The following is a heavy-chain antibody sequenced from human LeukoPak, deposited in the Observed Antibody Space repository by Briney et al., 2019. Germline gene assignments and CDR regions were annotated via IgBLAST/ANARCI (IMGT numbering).Heavy chain of an antibody. J-gene: IGHJ3*02. Sequence: GGSLRLSCAASGFTFSSYDMHWVRQAPGKGLEWVALIWYDGSNKNYADSVKGRFTISRDNSKNALFLQMNSLRAEDTAVYYCAREASDAFDIWGQGTMVTVSS. CDR3: AREASDAFDI. CDR1: GFTFSSYD. V-gene: IGHV3-33*01. CDR2: IWYDGSNK.